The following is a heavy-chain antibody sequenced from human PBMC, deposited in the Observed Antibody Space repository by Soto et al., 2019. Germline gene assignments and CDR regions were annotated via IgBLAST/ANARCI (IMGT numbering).Heavy chain of an antibody. Sequence: PGASLKISCKGSGYSFTSYWIGWVRQMPGKGLEWMGIIYPGDSDTRYSPSFQGQVTISADKSISTAYLQWSSLKASDTAMYYCARQCTSSSPLYYYYYGMDVWGQGTTVTVSS. J-gene: IGHJ6*02. D-gene: IGHD2-2*01. CDR3: ARQCTSSSPLYYYYYGMDV. CDR1: GYSFTSYW. V-gene: IGHV5-51*01. CDR2: IYPGDSDT.